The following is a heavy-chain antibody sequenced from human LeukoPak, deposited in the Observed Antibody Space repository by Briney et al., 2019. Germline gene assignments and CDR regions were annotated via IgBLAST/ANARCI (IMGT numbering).Heavy chain of an antibody. CDR3: ASLLGYCSSTSCLLSSYYYYYMDV. CDR2: IYYSGST. Sequence: SETLSLTCTVSGGSISSYYWSWIRQPPGKGLEWIGYIYYSGSTNYNPSLKSRVTISVDTSKNQFSLKLSSVTAADTAVYYCASLLGYCSSTSCLLSSYYYYYMDVWGKGTTVTVSS. D-gene: IGHD2-2*01. CDR1: GGSISSYY. J-gene: IGHJ6*03. V-gene: IGHV4-59*08.